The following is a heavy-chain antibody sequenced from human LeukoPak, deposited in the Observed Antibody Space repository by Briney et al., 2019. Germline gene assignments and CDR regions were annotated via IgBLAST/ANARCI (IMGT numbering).Heavy chain of an antibody. CDR1: RGSISSYY. Sequence: SETLSLTCIVSRGSISSYYWSWIRQPPGKGLEWIGYIYHGGSTNYNPSLKSRVTISGDTSKNQFSLKLRSVTAADTAVYYCAREGSDYYDSSGALVYWGQGTLVTVSS. D-gene: IGHD3-22*01. CDR2: IYHGGST. CDR3: AREGSDYYDSSGALVY. V-gene: IGHV4-59*01. J-gene: IGHJ4*02.